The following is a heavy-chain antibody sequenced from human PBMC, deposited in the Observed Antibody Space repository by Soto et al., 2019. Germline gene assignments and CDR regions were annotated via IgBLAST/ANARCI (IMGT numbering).Heavy chain of an antibody. V-gene: IGHV3-23*01. CDR1: GITFTTYA. D-gene: IGHD2-8*01. Sequence: GGSLRLSCAASGITFTTYAMTWVRQAPGKGLEWVSTVAANVSNTHYADFAKGRFTISRDNSKNTLSLQMNSLRAEDTAVYYCAAGYLRLNSLNGNYYSFGMDVWGQGTAVTVSS. CDR3: AAGYLRLNSLNGNYYSFGMDV. J-gene: IGHJ6*02. CDR2: VAANVSNT.